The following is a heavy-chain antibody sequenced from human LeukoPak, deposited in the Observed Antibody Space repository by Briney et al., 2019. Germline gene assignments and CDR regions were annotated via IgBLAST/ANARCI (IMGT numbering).Heavy chain of an antibody. CDR3: ARDVGTALVTGDY. CDR1: GYSISSGYY. D-gene: IGHD5-18*01. J-gene: IGHJ4*02. V-gene: IGHV4-38-2*02. Sequence: SETLSLTCTVSGYSISSGYYWGWIRQPPGKGLEWIGSIYHSGSANYNPSLKSRVTISVDKSKNQLSLKLISVTAADTAVYYCARDVGTALVTGDYWGQGTLVTVSS. CDR2: IYHSGSA.